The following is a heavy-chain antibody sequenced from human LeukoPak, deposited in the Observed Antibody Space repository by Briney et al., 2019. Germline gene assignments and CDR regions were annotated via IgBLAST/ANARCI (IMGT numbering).Heavy chain of an antibody. J-gene: IGHJ6*04. CDR2: IWYDGSNK. CDR3: ARGLAVAEGGMDV. Sequence: PGRSLRLSCAASGFTFSSYGMHWDRQAPGKGLEWVAVIWYDGSNKYYADSVKGRFTISRDNSKNTLYLQMNSLRAEDTAVYYCARGLAVAEGGMDVWGKGTTVTVSS. V-gene: IGHV3-33*01. CDR1: GFTFSSYG. D-gene: IGHD6-19*01.